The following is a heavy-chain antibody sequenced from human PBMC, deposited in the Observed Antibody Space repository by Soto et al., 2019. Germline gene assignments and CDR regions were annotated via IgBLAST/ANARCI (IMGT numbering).Heavy chain of an antibody. CDR2: IWYDGSNK. J-gene: IGHJ4*02. V-gene: IGHV3-33*01. CDR1: GFTFSSYG. CDR3: ARGPRYYDFSGPFDY. D-gene: IGHD3-3*01. Sequence: GGSLRLSCAASGFTFSSYGVHWVRQAPGKGLEWVAVIWYDGSNKYYADSVKGRFTISRDNSKNTLYLQMNSLRAEDTAVYYWARGPRYYDFSGPFDYGGQETLFTVSS.